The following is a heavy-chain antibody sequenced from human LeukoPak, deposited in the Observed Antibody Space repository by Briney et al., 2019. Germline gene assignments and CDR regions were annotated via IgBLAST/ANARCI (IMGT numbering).Heavy chain of an antibody. V-gene: IGHV1-24*01. CDR1: GYTLTELS. D-gene: IGHD4-17*01. Sequence: GASVKVSCKVSGYTLTELSMHWVRQAPGKGLGWMGSFDPEDGETIYAQKFQGRVTMTEDTSTDTAYMELSSLRSEDTAVYYCARDREGVTKIKAYYYSGMDVWGQGTTVTVSS. CDR2: FDPEDGET. J-gene: IGHJ6*02. CDR3: ARDREGVTKIKAYYYSGMDV.